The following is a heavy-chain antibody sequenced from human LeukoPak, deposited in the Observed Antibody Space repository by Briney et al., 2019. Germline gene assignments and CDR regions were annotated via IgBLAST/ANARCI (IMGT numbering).Heavy chain of an antibody. Sequence: GRSLRLSCAASGFTFSSYGMHWVRQAPGKGLEWVAVIRYDGSNKYYADSVKGRFTISRDNSKNTLYLQMNSLRAEDTAVYYCARTNWAFDYWGQGTLVTVSS. CDR1: GFTFSSYG. D-gene: IGHD7-27*01. CDR2: IRYDGSNK. CDR3: ARTNWAFDY. J-gene: IGHJ4*02. V-gene: IGHV3-33*01.